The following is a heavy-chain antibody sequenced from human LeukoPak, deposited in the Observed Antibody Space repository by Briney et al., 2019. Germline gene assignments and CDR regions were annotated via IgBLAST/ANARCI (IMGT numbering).Heavy chain of an antibody. CDR1: GGSISSGVYY. CDR3: ATYGPGSSLSEYFHH. D-gene: IGHD3-10*01. J-gene: IGHJ1*01. V-gene: IGHV4-31*03. Sequence: PSQTLSLTCTVSGGSISSGVYYWNWIRQHPGKGLEWIGYISYSGTTNYNPSLESRVTISVDTSKNQFSLRLSSMTAADTAIYYCATYGPGSSLSEYFHHWGQGTLVTVSS. CDR2: ISYSGTT.